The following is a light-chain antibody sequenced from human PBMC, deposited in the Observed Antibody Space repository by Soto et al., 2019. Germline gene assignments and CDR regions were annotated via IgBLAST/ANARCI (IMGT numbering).Light chain of an antibody. CDR1: QAVGSN. V-gene: IGKV3-15*01. Sequence: IVLTQSPATLSVSPGERATLSCRASQAVGSNLAWYQQRPGQAPRLLIYDASTRATGIPHRFSGGGSGTEFTLTISSLQSDDFAVYYWQHFNKWPHMPAFGGGTKLAI. J-gene: IGKJ4*01. CDR3: QHFNKWPHMPA. CDR2: DAS.